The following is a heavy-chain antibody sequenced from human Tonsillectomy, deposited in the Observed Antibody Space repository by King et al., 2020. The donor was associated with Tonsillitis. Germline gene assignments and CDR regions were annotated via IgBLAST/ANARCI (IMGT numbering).Heavy chain of an antibody. Sequence: VQLVESGGGVVQPGRSLRLSCAASGFTFSTYDMHWVRQAPGEGLELVAFISYDGSNKYYGDSVKGRFTISRDNSKNTLYLQMNSLRAEDTAVYYCARDGRLDYWGQGTLVTVSS. CDR1: GFTFSTYD. CDR3: ARDGRLDY. CDR2: ISYDGSNK. J-gene: IGHJ4*02. V-gene: IGHV3-33*05.